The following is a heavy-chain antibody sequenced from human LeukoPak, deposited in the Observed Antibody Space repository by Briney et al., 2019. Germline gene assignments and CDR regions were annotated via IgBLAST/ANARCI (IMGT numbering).Heavy chain of an antibody. D-gene: IGHD6-13*01. CDR1: GYTFTSYD. CDR2: MNPNSGNT. CDR3: ATTQEGVGQQLDYYFDY. Sequence: ASVKVSCKASGYTFTSYDINWVRQATGQGPEWMGWMNPNSGNTGYAQKFQGRVTMTRNTSISTAYMELSSLRSEDTAVYYCATTQEGVGQQLDYYFDYWGQGTLVTVSS. J-gene: IGHJ4*02. V-gene: IGHV1-8*01.